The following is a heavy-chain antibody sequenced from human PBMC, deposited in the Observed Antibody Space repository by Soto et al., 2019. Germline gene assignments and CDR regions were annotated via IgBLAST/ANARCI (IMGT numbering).Heavy chain of an antibody. CDR3: ARTHYSDRSGTDY. J-gene: IGHJ4*02. CDR1: GGSIRSGDSY. CDR2: IYYSGST. D-gene: IGHD3-22*01. Sequence: SETLSHTCTVSGGSIRSGDSYWSWIRQPPGKGLEWIGYIYYSGSTYYNPSLKSRVTISLDTSKNQFSLNLSSVTAADTAVYYCARTHYSDRSGTDYWGQGTLVTVSS. V-gene: IGHV4-30-4*01.